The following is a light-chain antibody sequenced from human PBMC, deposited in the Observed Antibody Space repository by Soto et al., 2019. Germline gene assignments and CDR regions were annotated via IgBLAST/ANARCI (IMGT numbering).Light chain of an antibody. V-gene: IGKV3-20*01. CDR1: QSVSSSY. CDR3: QQYGSSPQT. Sequence: EIVLTQSPGTLSLSPGERATLSCRASQSVSSSYLAWYQQKPGQAPRLLIYGASSRATGIPDRFSGSGSGTDFTLTISRLEPEDFAVYYCQQYGSSPQTFGQGTHWRL. CDR2: GAS. J-gene: IGKJ5*01.